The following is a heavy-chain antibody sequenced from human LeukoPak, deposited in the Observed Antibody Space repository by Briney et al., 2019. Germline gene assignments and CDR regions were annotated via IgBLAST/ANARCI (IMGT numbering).Heavy chain of an antibody. D-gene: IGHD2-15*01. J-gene: IGHJ4*02. V-gene: IGHV3-30*18. CDR1: GFTFSSYG. CDR2: ISYDGSNK. CDR3: AKSAARSRANVVVAGWGTTDY. Sequence: SGRSLRLSCAASGFTFSSYGMHWVRQAPGKGLEWVAVISYDGSNKYYADSVKGRFTISRDNSKNTLYLQMNSLRAEDTAVYYCAKSAARSRANVVVAGWGTTDYWGQGTLVTVSS.